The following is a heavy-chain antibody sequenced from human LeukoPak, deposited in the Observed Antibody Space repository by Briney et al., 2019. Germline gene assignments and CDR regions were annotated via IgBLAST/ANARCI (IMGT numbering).Heavy chain of an antibody. Sequence: SETLSLTCTVSGGSISSYYWSWIRQPPGKGLEWIGYIYYSGSTNYNPSLKSRVTISVDTSKNQFSLKLSSVTAADTAVYYCALGGSDSSGLLYGYWGQGTLVTVSS. CDR2: IYYSGST. D-gene: IGHD3-22*01. CDR1: GGSISSYY. CDR3: ALGGSDSSGLLYGY. J-gene: IGHJ4*02. V-gene: IGHV4-59*08.